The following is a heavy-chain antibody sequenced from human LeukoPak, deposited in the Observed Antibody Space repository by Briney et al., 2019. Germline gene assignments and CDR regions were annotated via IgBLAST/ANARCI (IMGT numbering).Heavy chain of an antibody. Sequence: PGGSLRLSCAASGFTVSSNYMNWVRQAPGKGLEWVSVIYSGGSTYYADSVKGRFTISRDNSKNTLYLQMNSLRAEDTAVYYCARDAWNAFDIWGQGTMVTVSS. D-gene: IGHD1-1*01. CDR2: IYSGGST. J-gene: IGHJ3*02. CDR3: ARDAWNAFDI. CDR1: GFTVSSNY. V-gene: IGHV3-53*01.